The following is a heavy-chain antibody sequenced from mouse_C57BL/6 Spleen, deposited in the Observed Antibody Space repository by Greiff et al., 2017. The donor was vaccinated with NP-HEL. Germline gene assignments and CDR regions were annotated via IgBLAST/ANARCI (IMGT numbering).Heavy chain of an antibody. CDR1: GYSITSGYY. J-gene: IGHJ1*03. CDR3: ARDYSDSSYGYFDV. Sequence: EVKLMESGPGLVKPSQSLSLTCSVTGYSITSGYYWNWIRQFPGNKLEWMGYISYDGSNNYNPSLKNRISITRDTSKNQFFLKLNAVTTEDTATYYCARDYSDSSYGYFDVWGTGTTVTVSS. CDR2: ISYDGSN. D-gene: IGHD1-1*01. V-gene: IGHV3-6*01.